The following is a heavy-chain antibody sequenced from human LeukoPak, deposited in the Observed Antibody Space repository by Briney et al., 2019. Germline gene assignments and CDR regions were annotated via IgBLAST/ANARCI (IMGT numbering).Heavy chain of an antibody. J-gene: IGHJ3*02. V-gene: IGHV4-34*01. CDR3: AREVGDCSSTSCYNGDAFDI. D-gene: IGHD2-2*02. Sequence: PSETLSLTCAVYGGSFSGYYWSWIRQPPGKGLEWTGEINHSGSTNYNPSLKSRVTISVDTSKNQFSLKLSSVTAADTAVYYCAREVGDCSSTSCYNGDAFDIWGQGTMITVSS. CDR2: INHSGST. CDR1: GGSFSGYY.